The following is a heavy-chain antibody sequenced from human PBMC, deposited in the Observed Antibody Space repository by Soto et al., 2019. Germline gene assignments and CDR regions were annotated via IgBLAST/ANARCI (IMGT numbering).Heavy chain of an antibody. Sequence: GGSLRHSCAASGFTGSSNYMSWVRQAPGKGLEWVSVIYSGGSTYYADSVKGRFTISRHNSKNTLYLLMNSLRAEDTAVYYCARDFRPPYGVRYFDYWGQGTLVTVSS. J-gene: IGHJ4*02. CDR3: ARDFRPPYGVRYFDY. CDR2: IYSGGST. D-gene: IGHD4-17*01. CDR1: GFTGSSNY. V-gene: IGHV3-53*04.